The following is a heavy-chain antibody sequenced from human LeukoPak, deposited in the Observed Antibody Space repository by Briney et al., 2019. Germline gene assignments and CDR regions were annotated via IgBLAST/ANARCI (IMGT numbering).Heavy chain of an antibody. Sequence: GGSLRLSCAASGFAFSDYSMNWVRQAPGKGLEWVSSISSSSSYIYYADSVKGRFTISRDNAKNSLYLQMNSLRAEDTAVYYCARVRWELRGHKGRAFDIWGQGTMVTVSS. J-gene: IGHJ3*02. V-gene: IGHV3-21*01. D-gene: IGHD1-26*01. CDR3: ARVRWELRGHKGRAFDI. CDR1: GFAFSDYS. CDR2: ISSSSSYI.